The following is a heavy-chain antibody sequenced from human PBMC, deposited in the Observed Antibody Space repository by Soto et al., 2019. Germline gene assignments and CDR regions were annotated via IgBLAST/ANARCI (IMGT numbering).Heavy chain of an antibody. CDR2: IYYSGST. V-gene: IGHV4-59*01. CDR3: ARGAREFQH. D-gene: IGHD1-26*01. CDR1: GGSISSYY. Sequence: QVQLQESGPGLVKPSETLSLTCTVSGGSISSYYWSWIRQTPGKGLEWIGYIYYSGSTNYNPSLKSRVTISVDTSKNQFSLKLSSVTAADTAVYYCARGAREFQHWGQGTLVTVPS. J-gene: IGHJ1*01.